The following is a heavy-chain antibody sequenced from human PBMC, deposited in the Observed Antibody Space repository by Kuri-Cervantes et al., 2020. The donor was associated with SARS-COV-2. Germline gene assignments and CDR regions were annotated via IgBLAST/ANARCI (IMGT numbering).Heavy chain of an antibody. CDR2: IYHSGST. CDR3: ARGVVGYCTNGVCYRPYYYGMDV. CDR1: GGSISSSNW. J-gene: IGHJ6*02. Sequence: GSLRLSCAVSGGSISSSNWWSWVRQPPGKGLEWIGEIYHSGSTNYNPSLKSRVTISVDTSKNQFSLKLSSVTAADTAVYYCARGVVGYCTNGVCYRPYYYGMDVWGQGTTVTVSS. V-gene: IGHV4-4*02. D-gene: IGHD2-8*01.